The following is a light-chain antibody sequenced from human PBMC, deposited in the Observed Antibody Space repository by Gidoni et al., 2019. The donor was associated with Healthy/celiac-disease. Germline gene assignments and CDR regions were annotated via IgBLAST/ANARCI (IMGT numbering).Light chain of an antibody. CDR1: QSISSY. J-gene: IGKJ1*01. CDR3: QQSYSTSWT. Sequence: DIQMTQSPSSLSASVGDRVTITCRASQSISSYLNWYQPKPGKAPKLLIYAASSLQSGVPSRFRGSGSATDFTLTIIRLQPEDFATYYCQQSYSTSWTFGQGTKVEIK. CDR2: AAS. V-gene: IGKV1-39*01.